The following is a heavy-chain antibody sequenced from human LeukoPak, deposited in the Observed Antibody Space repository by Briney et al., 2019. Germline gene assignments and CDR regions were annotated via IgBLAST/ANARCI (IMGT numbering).Heavy chain of an antibody. D-gene: IGHD2-21*02. CDR2: INTNTGNP. Sequence: ASVKVSCKASGYTFTSYAMNWVRQAPGQGLEWMGWINTNTGNPTYAQGFTGRFVFSLDTSVSTAYLQISSLKAEDTAVYYCAREAYCGGDCYDPPYFDYWGQGTLVTVSS. CDR1: GYTFTSYA. CDR3: AREAYCGGDCYDPPYFDY. V-gene: IGHV7-4-1*02. J-gene: IGHJ4*02.